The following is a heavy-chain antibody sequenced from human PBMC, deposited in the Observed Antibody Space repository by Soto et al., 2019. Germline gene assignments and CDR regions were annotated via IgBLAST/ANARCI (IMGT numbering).Heavy chain of an antibody. D-gene: IGHD4-17*01. Sequence: QVQLVQSGAEVKKPGASVKVSCKASGYTFTSYDINWVRQATGQGLEWMGWMNPNSGNTDYAQKFRGRVTMTRDTSIRTAYMELSGLTSEDTAVYYCARRNGDYGRRDYWVLGTLVTVAS. CDR3: ARRNGDYGRRDY. CDR1: GYTFTSYD. V-gene: IGHV1-8*01. CDR2: MNPNSGNT. J-gene: IGHJ4*02.